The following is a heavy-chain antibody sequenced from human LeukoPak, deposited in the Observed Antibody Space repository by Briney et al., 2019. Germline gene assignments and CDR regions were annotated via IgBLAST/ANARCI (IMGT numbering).Heavy chain of an antibody. CDR2: VNPKSGNT. CDR3: ARGLPLGYCTYGVCYPPKHFDF. Sequence: ASVKVSCKASGYTFTSDDINWVRQAPGQGLEWMGWVNPKSGNTGYKQKFQARVTITRDTSITTAYMELSSLTSDDTAVYFCARGLPLGYCTYGVCYPPKHFDFWGQGTLVTVSS. D-gene: IGHD2-8*01. CDR1: GYTFTSDD. J-gene: IGHJ4*02. V-gene: IGHV1-8*03.